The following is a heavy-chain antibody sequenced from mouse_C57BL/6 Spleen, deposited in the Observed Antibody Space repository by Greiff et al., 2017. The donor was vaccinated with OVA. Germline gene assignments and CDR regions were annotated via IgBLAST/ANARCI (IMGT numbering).Heavy chain of an antibody. CDR1: GYSITSGYY. V-gene: IGHV3-6*01. J-gene: IGHJ2*01. CDR2: ISYDGSN. CDR3: ARGNDYDDY. D-gene: IGHD2-4*01. Sequence: VQRVESGPGLVKPSQSLSLPCSVTGYSITSGYYWNWIRQFPGNKLEWMGYISYDGSNNYNPSLKNRISITRDTSKNQFFLKLNSVTTEDTATYYCARGNDYDDYWGQGTTLTVSS.